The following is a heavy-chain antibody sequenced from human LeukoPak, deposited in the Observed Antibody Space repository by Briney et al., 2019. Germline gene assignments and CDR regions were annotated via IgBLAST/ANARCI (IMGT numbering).Heavy chain of an antibody. D-gene: IGHD3-10*01. CDR3: AKAVRGATTYGMDV. V-gene: IGHV3-30*18. J-gene: IGHJ6*02. CDR2: ISYDGSNK. CDR1: GFTFSSYG. Sequence: PGRSLRLSCAASGFTFSSYGMHWVRQAPGKGLEWVAVISYDGSNKYYADSVKGRFTISRDNSKNTLYLQMNSLRAEDTAVYYCAKAVRGATTYGMDVWGQGTTVTVSS.